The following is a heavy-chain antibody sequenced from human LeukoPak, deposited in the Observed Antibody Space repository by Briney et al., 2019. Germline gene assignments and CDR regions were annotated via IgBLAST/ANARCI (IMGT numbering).Heavy chain of an antibody. CDR3: AGVGDGGGYYFYY. CDR2: ISDSGGNT. J-gene: IGHJ4*02. Sequence: GGSLRLSCAASGFTFKNYAMNWVRQAPGKGLEWVSGISDSGGNTYYADSVKGRFTISRGNSKSTLSLQVNSLRAEDTAVYYCAGVGDGGGYYFYYWGQGTLVTVSS. V-gene: IGHV3-23*01. D-gene: IGHD5-12*01. CDR1: GFTFKNYA.